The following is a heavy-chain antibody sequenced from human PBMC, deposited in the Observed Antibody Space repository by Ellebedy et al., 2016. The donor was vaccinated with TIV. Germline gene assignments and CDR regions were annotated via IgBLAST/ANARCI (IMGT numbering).Heavy chain of an antibody. J-gene: IGHJ4*02. CDR2: IKQDGSEK. D-gene: IGHD2-2*02. V-gene: IGHV3-7*03. CDR3: AKGAIHYTTFFDY. Sequence: GESLKISCAASGFTFSSYWMSWVRQAPGKGLEWVAKIKQDGSEKHYVDSVKGRFTISRDNSKNTPSLQMNSLRAEDAAVYYCAKGAIHYTTFFDYWGQGTLVTVSS. CDR1: GFTFSSYW.